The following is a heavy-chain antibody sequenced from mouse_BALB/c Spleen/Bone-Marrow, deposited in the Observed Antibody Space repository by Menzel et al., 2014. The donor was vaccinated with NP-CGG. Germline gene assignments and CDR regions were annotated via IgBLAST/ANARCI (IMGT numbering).Heavy chain of an antibody. V-gene: IGHV2-9*02. Sequence: QVQLQQSGPGLVAPSQSLSITCTVSGFSLTRYGVHCVRQPPGKGLEWLGVIWAGGSTNYNSALMSRLSISKDNSKSQVFLKMNGLQNDDIAMYYCARYCGSSQVWFAYWGQGTLVTISA. D-gene: IGHD1-1*01. CDR3: ARYCGSSQVWFAY. CDR2: IWAGGST. CDR1: GFSLTRYG. J-gene: IGHJ3*01.